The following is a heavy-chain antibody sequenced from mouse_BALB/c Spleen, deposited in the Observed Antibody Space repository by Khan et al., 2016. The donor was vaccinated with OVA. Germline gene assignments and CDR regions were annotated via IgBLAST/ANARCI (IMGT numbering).Heavy chain of an antibody. D-gene: IGHD2-14*01. V-gene: IGHV3-8*02. CDR1: GDSITSGY. CDR2: MIYSGNT. Sequence: MQLEESGPSLVKPSQTLSLTCSVTGDSITSGYWSWIRKFPGNKLEYMGYMIYSGNTYYNPSLKSRISITRHTSKNQYYLQLNPVTTEDTATYYCARSTYRYAFAYWGQGTLVTVSA. CDR3: ARSTYRYAFAY. J-gene: IGHJ3*01.